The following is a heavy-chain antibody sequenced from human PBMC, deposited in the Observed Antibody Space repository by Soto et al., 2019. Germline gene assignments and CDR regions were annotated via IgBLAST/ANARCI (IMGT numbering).Heavy chain of an antibody. CDR3: ARDNGVFFYGMDV. Sequence: QVQLVQSGAEVKKPGASVKVSCKASGYSFTSYYIHWVRQAPGQGLEWMGMINPSGGSTTYAQKFQGRVTMTGDTYTSTVYMELSSLRSEDTAVFYCARDNGVFFYGMDVWGQGTTVTVSS. CDR1: GYSFTSYY. J-gene: IGHJ6*02. D-gene: IGHD2-8*01. CDR2: INPSGGST. V-gene: IGHV1-46*01.